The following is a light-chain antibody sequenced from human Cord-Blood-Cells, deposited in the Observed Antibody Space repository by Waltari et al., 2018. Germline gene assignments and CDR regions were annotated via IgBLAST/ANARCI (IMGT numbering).Light chain of an antibody. Sequence: QSVLTQPPSASGTPAQRVTISCSGSSSNIGSNYVYWYHQLPGTAPKLLIYRNNQRPPGVPDRFSGSKSGNSASLAISGLRSEDEADYYCAAWDDSLSGYVFGTGTKVTVL. CDR2: RNN. V-gene: IGLV1-47*01. CDR1: SSNIGSNY. CDR3: AAWDDSLSGYV. J-gene: IGLJ1*01.